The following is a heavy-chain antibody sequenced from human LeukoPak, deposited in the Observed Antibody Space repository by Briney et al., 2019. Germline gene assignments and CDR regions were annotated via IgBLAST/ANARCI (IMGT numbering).Heavy chain of an antibody. J-gene: IGHJ4*02. CDR2: IYTGGDT. D-gene: IGHD3-3*01. CDR1: GFTVSSNY. CDR3: ARVQAIFQNFDY. Sequence: GGSLRLSCAASGFTVSSNYMSWVRQAPGKGLEWVSVIYTGGDTYYADSVKGRFTISRDNSKNTVYLQMNSLRAEDTAVYYCARVQAIFQNFDYWGQGTLVTVSS. V-gene: IGHV3-66*01.